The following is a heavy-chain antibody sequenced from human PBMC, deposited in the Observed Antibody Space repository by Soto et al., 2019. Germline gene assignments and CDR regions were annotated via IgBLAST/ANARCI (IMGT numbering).Heavy chain of an antibody. D-gene: IGHD3-22*01. CDR3: ARGSYDSNAGDYYYGMDV. J-gene: IGHJ6*02. CDR1: GFTFSSYA. Sequence: GGSLRLSCAASGFTFSSYAMSWVRQAPGKGLEWVSAISGSGGSTYYADSVKGRFTISRDNSKNTLYLQMNSLRAEDTAVYYCARGSYDSNAGDYYYGMDVWGQGTTVTVSS. CDR2: ISGSGGST. V-gene: IGHV3-23*01.